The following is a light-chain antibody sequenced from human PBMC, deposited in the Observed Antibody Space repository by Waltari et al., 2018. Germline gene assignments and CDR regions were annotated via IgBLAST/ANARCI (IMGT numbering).Light chain of an antibody. J-gene: IGKJ5*01. CDR2: KVS. CDR3: MQGTHWPLT. CDR1: QSLVHSDGNTY. V-gene: IGKV2-30*02. Sequence: DAAMTQSPLSLPVTLGQPASISCRSSQSLVHSDGNTYSNWFHQRPGQSPRRLIYKVSRRESGVPDRFSGSGSGTDFTLKISRVEAEDVGIYYCMQGTHWPLTFDQGTRLEI.